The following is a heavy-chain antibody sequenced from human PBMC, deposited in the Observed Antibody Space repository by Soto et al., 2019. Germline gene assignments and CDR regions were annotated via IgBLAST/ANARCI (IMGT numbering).Heavy chain of an antibody. CDR1: GGSISSGGYY. V-gene: IGHV4-31*03. CDR3: ARVVVVAATRSYFDL. Sequence: QVQLQESGPGLVKPSQTLSLTCTVSGGSISSGGYYWSWIRQHPGKGLEWIGYIYYSGSTYYNPSLKSRVTISVDTSKNQFSPKLSSVTAADTAVYYCARVVVVAATRSYFDLWGRGTLVTVSS. J-gene: IGHJ2*01. CDR2: IYYSGST. D-gene: IGHD2-15*01.